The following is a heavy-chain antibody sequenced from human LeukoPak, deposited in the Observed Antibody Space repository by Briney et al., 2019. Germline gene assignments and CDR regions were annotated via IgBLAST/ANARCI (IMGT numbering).Heavy chain of an antibody. Sequence: SETLSLTCTVSGDSTSGGHYYWSWIRQPPGKGLEWIGYIYYSGSTYYNPSLKSRVTVSVDTSKNQFSLKVSSVTAADTAVYYCARGGPGDYWGQGTLVTVSS. CDR3: ARGGPGDY. V-gene: IGHV4-30-4*01. CDR2: IYYSGST. J-gene: IGHJ4*02. CDR1: GDSTSGGHYY.